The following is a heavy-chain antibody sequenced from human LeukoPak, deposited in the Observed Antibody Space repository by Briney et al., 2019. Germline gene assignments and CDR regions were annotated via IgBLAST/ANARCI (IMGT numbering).Heavy chain of an antibody. CDR2: ISASGAVP. J-gene: IGHJ4*02. V-gene: IGHV3-11*04. Sequence: GGSLRLSCAASGFRFDSFYMGWIRQVPGKGLDYIALISASGAVPYYAESVRGRFTISRDNAKNSVSLQMNSLSADDTAIYYCTRSLIVASEDYWGQGTQVTVSS. CDR1: GFRFDSFY. D-gene: IGHD3-22*01. CDR3: TRSLIVASEDY.